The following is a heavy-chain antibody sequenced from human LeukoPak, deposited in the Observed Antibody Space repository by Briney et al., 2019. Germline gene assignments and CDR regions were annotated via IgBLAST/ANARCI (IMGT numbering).Heavy chain of an antibody. Sequence: GGSLRLSCAASGFTFSSYAMNWVRQAPGKGLEWVSGISGSGLSTYYADSVKGRFTISRDNSKNTLYLQMNGLRADDTAVYYCASDVRAAAGTSGYYWGQGTLVTVSS. D-gene: IGHD6-13*01. CDR1: GFTFSSYA. V-gene: IGHV3-23*01. CDR2: ISGSGLST. J-gene: IGHJ4*02. CDR3: ASDVRAAAGTSGYY.